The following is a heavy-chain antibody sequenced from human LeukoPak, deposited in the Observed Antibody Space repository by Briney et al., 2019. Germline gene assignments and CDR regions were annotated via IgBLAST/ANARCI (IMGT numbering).Heavy chain of an antibody. D-gene: IGHD1-26*01. Sequence: GGSLRLSCVASGFTFSRYWMHWVRQAPGKGLEWVSRSNGDGSGTSYADSVKGQFTISRDNAKNTVYLQMNSLRVEDTAVYYCIRDFGSVGATNAFDIWGQGTMVTVSS. J-gene: IGHJ3*02. V-gene: IGHV3-74*01. CDR3: IRDFGSVGATNAFDI. CDR2: SNGDGSGT. CDR1: GFTFSRYW.